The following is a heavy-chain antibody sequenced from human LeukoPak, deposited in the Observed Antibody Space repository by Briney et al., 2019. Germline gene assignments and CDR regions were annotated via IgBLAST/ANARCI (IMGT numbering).Heavy chain of an antibody. V-gene: IGHV3-33*01. D-gene: IGHD3-22*01. J-gene: IGHJ4*02. CDR1: GFTFSSYG. CDR2: IWYDGSNK. Sequence: PGRSLRLSCAASGFTFSSYGMHWVRQAPGKGLEWVAVIWYDGSNKYYADSVKGRFTISRDYAKNTLYLQMNSLRAEDTAVYYCARDPDYYDSSGYDYWGQGTLVTVSS. CDR3: ARDPDYYDSSGYDY.